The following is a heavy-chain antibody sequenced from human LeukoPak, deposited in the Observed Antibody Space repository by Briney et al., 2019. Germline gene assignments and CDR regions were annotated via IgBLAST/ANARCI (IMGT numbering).Heavy chain of an antibody. CDR2: IYIGGTT. CDR1: GFSVSNNY. J-gene: IGHJ4*02. Sequence: PGGSLRLSCAASGFSVSNNYINWVRQAPGKGLEWVSVIYIGGTTYYADSVKGRFTISRDNSKNTVYLQMNSLRVEDTAVYYCAGDSYGWDYFDYWGREPWLPSPQ. D-gene: IGHD5-18*01. V-gene: IGHV3-66*01. CDR3: AGDSYGWDYFDY.